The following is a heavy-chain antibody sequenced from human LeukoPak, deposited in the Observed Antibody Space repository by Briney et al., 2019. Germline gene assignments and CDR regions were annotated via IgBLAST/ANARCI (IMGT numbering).Heavy chain of an antibody. CDR2: IIPIFGTA. D-gene: IGHD3-22*01. CDR1: GGTFSNYP. V-gene: IGHV1-69*01. CDR3: ARESPYYDSSRYYSGHFDN. J-gene: IGHJ4*02. Sequence: SVKVSCMASGGTFSNYPISSVRQAPGQGLEWMGGIIPIFGTANYAQKFQGRVTITADESTSTAYMDLSSLRSEDTAVYYCARESPYYDSSRYYSGHFDNWGQGTLVTVSS.